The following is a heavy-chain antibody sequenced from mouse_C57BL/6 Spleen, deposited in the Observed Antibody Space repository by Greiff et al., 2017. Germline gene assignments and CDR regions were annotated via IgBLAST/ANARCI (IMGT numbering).Heavy chain of an antibody. J-gene: IGHJ4*01. D-gene: IGHD1-1*01. Sequence: QVQLQQSGAELARPGASVKLSCKASGYTFTSYGISWVKQRTGQGLEWIGEIYPRSGNTYYNEKFKGKATLTADKSSSTAYMELRSLTSEDSAVYFCAREGEDTTYYAMDYWGQGTSVTVSS. CDR2: IYPRSGNT. CDR1: GYTFTSYG. CDR3: AREGEDTTYYAMDY. V-gene: IGHV1-81*01.